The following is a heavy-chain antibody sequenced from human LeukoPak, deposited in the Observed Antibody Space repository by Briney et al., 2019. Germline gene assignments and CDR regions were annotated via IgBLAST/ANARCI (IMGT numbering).Heavy chain of an antibody. CDR3: ARDLPREDTVDY. Sequence: ASVKVSCKTSGYTFTSYGISWVRQAPGQGLEWMGIINPSGGSTSYAQKFQGRVTMTRDTSTSTVYMELSSPRSEDTAVSYFARDLPREDTVDYWGQGTLVTVSS. CDR2: INPSGGST. V-gene: IGHV1-46*01. CDR1: GYTFTSYG. J-gene: IGHJ4*02.